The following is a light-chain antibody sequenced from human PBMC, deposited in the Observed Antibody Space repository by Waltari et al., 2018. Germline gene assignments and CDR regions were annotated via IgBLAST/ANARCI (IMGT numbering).Light chain of an antibody. CDR1: QLGHKY. CDR2: KDT. Sequence: SYELTQPPSVSVSPGQTASITCSGDQLGHKYASWYQQKSGQSPVLVIYKDTKRPSGIPERFSGANSGNTATLTISGTQAMDEADYYCQVWDSSNVIFGGGTKLTVL. V-gene: IGLV3-1*01. CDR3: QVWDSSNVI. J-gene: IGLJ2*01.